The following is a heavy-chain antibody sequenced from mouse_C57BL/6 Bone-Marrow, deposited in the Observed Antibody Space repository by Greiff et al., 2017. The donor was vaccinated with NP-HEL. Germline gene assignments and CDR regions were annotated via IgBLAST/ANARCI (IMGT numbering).Heavy chain of an antibody. D-gene: IGHD1-1*01. CDR2: IYPYNGVS. Sequence: VHVKQSGPELVKPGASVKISCKASGYSFTGYYMHWVKQSHGNILDWIGYIYPYNGVSSYNQKFKGKATLTVDKSSSTAYMELRSLTSEDSAVYYCARWRGSSYDYAMDYWGQGTSVTVSS. CDR3: ARWRGSSYDYAMDY. CDR1: GYSFTGYY. V-gene: IGHV1-31*01. J-gene: IGHJ4*01.